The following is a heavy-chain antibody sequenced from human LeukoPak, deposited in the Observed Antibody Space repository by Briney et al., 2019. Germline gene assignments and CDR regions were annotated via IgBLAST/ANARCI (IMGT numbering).Heavy chain of an antibody. D-gene: IGHD4-11*01. CDR2: IGSSGTTI. V-gene: IGHV3-11*04. CDR1: GFTFTDYY. Sequence: GRSLRLSCAVSGFTFTDYYISWIRQARGTGLDWISYIGSSGTTIHYADSVKGRFTISRDNAKNSLYLQMNSLRAEDAAVYYCAKVTRSNHYSNYIPSFGQLTWFDPWGQGTLVTVSS. J-gene: IGHJ5*02. CDR3: AKVTRSNHYSNYIPSFGQLTWFDP.